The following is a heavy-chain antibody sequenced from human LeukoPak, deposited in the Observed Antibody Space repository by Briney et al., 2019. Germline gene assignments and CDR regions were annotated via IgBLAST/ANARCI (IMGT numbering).Heavy chain of an antibody. CDR1: GFTFSSYW. CDR2: IKQDGSEK. V-gene: IGHV3-7*01. Sequence: GGSLRLSCAAPGFTFSSYWMSWVRQAPGKGLEWVANIKQDGSEKYYVDSVKGRFTISRDNAKNSLYLQMNSLRAEDTAVYYCARVGVVTRLYYYYYYMDVWGKGTTVTVSS. D-gene: IGHD3-22*01. J-gene: IGHJ6*03. CDR3: ARVGVVTRLYYYYYYMDV.